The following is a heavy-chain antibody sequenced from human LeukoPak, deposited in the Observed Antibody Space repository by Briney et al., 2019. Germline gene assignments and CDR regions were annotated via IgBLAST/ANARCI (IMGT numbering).Heavy chain of an antibody. CDR3: AREVSEGFDF. CDR2: FGTRSTSI. V-gene: IGHV3-21*01. CDR1: GFTFSGYS. D-gene: IGHD3-22*01. Sequence: QPGGSLRLPCTASGFTFSGYSMNWIRQAPGKGLEWVSSFGTRSTSIYHAGSVKGRFAISRDNAKNLLYLQMNSLRAEDTALYYCAREVSEGFDFWGQGTLVTVSS. J-gene: IGHJ4*02.